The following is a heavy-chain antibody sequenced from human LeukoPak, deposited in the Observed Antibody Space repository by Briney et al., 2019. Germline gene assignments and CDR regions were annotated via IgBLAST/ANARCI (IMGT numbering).Heavy chain of an antibody. Sequence: PGGSLRLSCAASGFTVSSNYMSWVRQAPGKGLEWVPVIYSGGSTYYADSVKGRFTISRDNSKNTLYLQMNSLRAEDTAVYYCAREMDYYYMDVWGKGTTVTISS. V-gene: IGHV3-66*01. CDR1: GFTVSSNY. CDR2: IYSGGST. CDR3: AREMDYYYMDV. D-gene: IGHD2-8*01. J-gene: IGHJ6*03.